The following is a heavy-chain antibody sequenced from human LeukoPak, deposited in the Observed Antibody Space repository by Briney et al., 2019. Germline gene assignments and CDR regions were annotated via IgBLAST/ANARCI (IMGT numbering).Heavy chain of an antibody. Sequence: SETLSLTCTVSGGSISPYYWSRIRQPPGKGLEWIGHIYYSGTTNYNPSLKSRVTISVDTSKNQFSLKLSSVTAADTAVYYCARISRDIVVVVAATPVDWFDPWGQGTLVTVSS. CDR2: IYYSGTT. J-gene: IGHJ5*02. CDR3: ARISRDIVVVVAATPVDWFDP. CDR1: GGSISPYY. V-gene: IGHV4-59*12. D-gene: IGHD2-15*01.